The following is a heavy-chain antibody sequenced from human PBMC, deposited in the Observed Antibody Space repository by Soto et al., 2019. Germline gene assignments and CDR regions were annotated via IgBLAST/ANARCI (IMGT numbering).Heavy chain of an antibody. J-gene: IGHJ4*02. CDR2: IYYSGST. D-gene: IGHD1-7*01. CDR3: ARGIGTTGATLGY. Sequence: QVQLQESGPGLVKPSETLSLTCTVSGGSVSSGSYYWSSIRQPPGKGLEWIGYIYYSGSTNYNPSLKSRVTISVDPSKDQFSLKLSSVTAADTAVYYCARGIGTTGATLGYWGQGTLVTVSS. CDR1: GGSVSSGSYY. V-gene: IGHV4-61*01.